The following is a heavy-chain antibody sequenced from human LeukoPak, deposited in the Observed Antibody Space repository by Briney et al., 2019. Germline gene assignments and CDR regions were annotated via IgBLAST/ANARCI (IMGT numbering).Heavy chain of an antibody. D-gene: IGHD3/OR15-3a*01. J-gene: IGHJ5*02. CDR3: ARYFCTGNSCYSTNWFDR. Sequence: SETLSLTCTVSGDSISSYYWSWTRQPPGKGLEWIGYFSHSGRTNSNPSLKSRVTMSIDTSKNQFSLKLSSVTAADTAMYYCARYFCTGNSCYSTNWFDRWGQGTLVTVSS. V-gene: IGHV4-59*08. CDR2: FSHSGRT. CDR1: GDSISSYY.